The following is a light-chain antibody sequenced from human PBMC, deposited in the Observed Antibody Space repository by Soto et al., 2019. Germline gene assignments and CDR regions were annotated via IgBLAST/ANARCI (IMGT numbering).Light chain of an antibody. J-gene: IGKJ1*01. Sequence: EIVLTQSPGTLSLSLGEGATLSCRASESVASSYLAWYQQIPGQAPRLLIYGASSRATGIPDRFSGSGSGTDFTLTITRLQPEDFAVYYCQRYGRSPWTSGQGTKVDIK. V-gene: IGKV3-20*01. CDR1: ESVASSY. CDR2: GAS. CDR3: QRYGRSPWT.